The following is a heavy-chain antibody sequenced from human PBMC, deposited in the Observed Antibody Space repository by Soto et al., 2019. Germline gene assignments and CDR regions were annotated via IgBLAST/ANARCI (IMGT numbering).Heavy chain of an antibody. CDR3: ARDLSGTGLDI. Sequence: QLQLNESGPGLVKPSETLSLTCNVSGDSIGRFYWSWIRQSAGKGLEWTGRVYSTGGVTYNPALKGRVTISLDRSNNHVSLEMNSVTAADTAVYFCARDLSGTGLDIWGRGTRVSVSS. CDR2: VYSTGGV. V-gene: IGHV4-4*07. D-gene: IGHD1-26*01. J-gene: IGHJ6*02. CDR1: GDSIGRFY.